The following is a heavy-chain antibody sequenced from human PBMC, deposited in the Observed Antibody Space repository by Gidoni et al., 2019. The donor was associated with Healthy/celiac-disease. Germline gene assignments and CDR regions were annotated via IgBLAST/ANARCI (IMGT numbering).Heavy chain of an antibody. CDR2: INHSGST. D-gene: IGHD1-26*01. CDR3: ATRGSYPPHDFDY. CDR1: GGSFSGYY. V-gene: IGHV4-34*01. Sequence: QVQLQQWGAGLLKPSETLSLTCAVYGGSFSGYYWSWIRQPPGKGLEWIGEINHSGSTNYNPSLKSRVTISVDTSKNQFSLKLSSVTAADTAVYYCATRGSYPPHDFDYWGQGTLVTVSS. J-gene: IGHJ4*02.